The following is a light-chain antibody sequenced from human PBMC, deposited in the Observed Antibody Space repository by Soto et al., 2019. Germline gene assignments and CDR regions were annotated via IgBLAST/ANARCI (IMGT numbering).Light chain of an antibody. CDR2: GAS. CDR3: QPYDSSPRT. J-gene: IGKJ1*01. V-gene: IGKV3-20*01. CDR1: QSVSSRS. Sequence: ESALTQSQGTLSLPPGERATGYCMASQSVSSRSLAWYQQKPGQAPRLLISGASSRAADIPARFSGSGSGTDFTLTINRLEPEDFAVYYCQPYDSSPRTFGQGTKVDIK.